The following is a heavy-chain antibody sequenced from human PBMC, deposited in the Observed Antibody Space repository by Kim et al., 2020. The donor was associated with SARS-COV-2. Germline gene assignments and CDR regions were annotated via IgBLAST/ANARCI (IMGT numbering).Heavy chain of an antibody. J-gene: IGHJ3*02. CDR1: GGSISSGSYY. CDR3: ARVRFVQLWLFDI. CDR2: IYYNGNI. Sequence: SETLSLTCSVSGGSISSGSYYWGWIRQPPGKGLEWIGSIYYNGNIYFYTPSLKSRVTMSVDTSTNQFSLKLTSVTASDTAVYYCARVRFVQLWLFDIWGQGTMVTVSS. D-gene: IGHD3-10*01. V-gene: IGHV4-39*01.